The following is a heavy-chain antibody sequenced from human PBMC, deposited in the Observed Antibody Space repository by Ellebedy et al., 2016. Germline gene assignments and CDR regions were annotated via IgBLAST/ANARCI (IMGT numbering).Heavy chain of an antibody. CDR1: GGSISSYY. Sequence: GSLRLSCTVSGGSISSYYWSWIRQPPGKGLEWIGYIDYSGSTNYNPSLKSRVTISVDTSKNQFSLNLSSVTAADTAVYYCARHLAGSGYYRELDYWGQGTLVTVSS. CDR2: IDYSGST. V-gene: IGHV4-59*08. CDR3: ARHLAGSGYYRELDY. D-gene: IGHD3-22*01. J-gene: IGHJ4*02.